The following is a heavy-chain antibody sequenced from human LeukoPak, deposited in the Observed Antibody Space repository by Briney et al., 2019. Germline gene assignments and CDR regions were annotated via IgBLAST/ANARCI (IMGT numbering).Heavy chain of an antibody. Sequence: GGSLRLSRAASGFTFSSYSMNWVRQAPGKGLEWVSYISSSSSTIYYADSVKGRFTISRDNAKTSLYLQMNSLRAEDTAVYYCARDLSGVTGYTYGRGIDYWGQGTLVTVSS. CDR3: ARDLSGVTGYTYGRGIDY. D-gene: IGHD5-18*01. CDR1: GFTFSSYS. CDR2: ISSSSSTI. J-gene: IGHJ4*02. V-gene: IGHV3-48*04.